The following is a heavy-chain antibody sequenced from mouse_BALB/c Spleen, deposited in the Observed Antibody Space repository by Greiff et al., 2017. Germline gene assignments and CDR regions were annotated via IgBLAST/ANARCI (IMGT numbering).Heavy chain of an antibody. CDR2: IYWDDDK. Sequence: VKLMESGPGILQPSQTLSLTCSFSGFSLSTSGVGVSWLRQPSGKGLEWLAHIYWDDDKRYNPSLKRRLTISKDTSRNQVFLKITSVDTADTATYYCARRRDYRYDGFAYWGQGTLVTVSA. V-gene: IGHV8-12*01. CDR1: GFSLSTSGVG. D-gene: IGHD2-14*01. CDR3: ARRRDYRYDGFAY. J-gene: IGHJ3*01.